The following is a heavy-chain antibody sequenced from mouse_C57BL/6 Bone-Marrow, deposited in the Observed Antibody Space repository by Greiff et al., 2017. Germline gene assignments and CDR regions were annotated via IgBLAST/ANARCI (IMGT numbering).Heavy chain of an antibody. CDR2: ISSGSSTI. J-gene: IGHJ3*01. CDR1: GFTFSDYG. V-gene: IGHV5-17*01. CDR3: ARREIYYYGSSYVAWFAY. Sequence: EVMLVESGGGLVKPGGSLKLSCAASGFTFSDYGMHWVRQAPEKGLEWVAYISSGSSTIYYADTVKGRFTISRDNAKNTLFLQMTSLRSEDTAMYYCARREIYYYGSSYVAWFAYWGQGTLVTVAA. D-gene: IGHD1-1*01.